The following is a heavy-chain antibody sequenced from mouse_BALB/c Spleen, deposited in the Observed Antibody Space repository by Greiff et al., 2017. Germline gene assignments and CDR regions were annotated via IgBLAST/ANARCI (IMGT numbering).Heavy chain of an antibody. Sequence: EVMLVESGPGLVKPSQSLSLTCTVTGYSITSDYAWNWIRQFPGNKLEWMGYISYSGSTSYNPSLKSRISITRDTSKNQFFLQLNSVTTEDTATYYCDLRDGDYYAMDYWGQGTSVTVSS. J-gene: IGHJ4*01. CDR3: DLRDGDYYAMDY. D-gene: IGHD1-1*01. V-gene: IGHV3-2*02. CDR1: GYSITSDYA. CDR2: ISYSGST.